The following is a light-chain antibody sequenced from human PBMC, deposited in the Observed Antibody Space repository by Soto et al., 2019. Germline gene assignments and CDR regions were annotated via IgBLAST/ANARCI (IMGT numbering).Light chain of an antibody. V-gene: IGKV3-15*01. CDR3: QQYNKRPWT. J-gene: IGKJ1*01. Sequence: EIVLTQYAATLSLSPGERASLSCRASQRVKTFLVWYQQRPGQAPRLLIYDESTRATGIPARFSGSGSGTEFTLTISSLQAEDFAGYYCQQYNKRPWTFGQGTKVDIK. CDR1: QRVKTF. CDR2: DES.